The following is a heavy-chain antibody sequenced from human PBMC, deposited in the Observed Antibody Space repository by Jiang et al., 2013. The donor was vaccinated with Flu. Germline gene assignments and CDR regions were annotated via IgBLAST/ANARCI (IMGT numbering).Heavy chain of an antibody. J-gene: IGHJ4*02. CDR1: GYIFTTYW. CDR3: ARLLKPGGLDC. CDR2: VYPGDSDT. V-gene: IGHV5-51*01. D-gene: IGHD1-14*01. Sequence: GYIFTTYWIGWVRQMPGRARSGWGSVYPGDSDTRYSPSLKGQFTFSVDKSIKTAYLQRSSLEASDTAIYYCARLLKPGGLDCWGQGTLVTVSS.